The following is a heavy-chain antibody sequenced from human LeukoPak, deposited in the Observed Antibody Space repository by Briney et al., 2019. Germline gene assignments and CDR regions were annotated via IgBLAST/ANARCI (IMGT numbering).Heavy chain of an antibody. Sequence: SETLSLTCTVSGGSISSYYWSWIRQPPGKGLEWIGYIYYSGSTNYKPSLKSRVTILVDTSKNQFSLKLSSVTAADTAVYYCARDRPYYDFWSGYYTDYWGQGTLVTVSS. V-gene: IGHV4-59*01. CDR2: IYYSGST. CDR1: GGSISSYY. J-gene: IGHJ4*02. CDR3: ARDRPYYDFWSGYYTDY. D-gene: IGHD3-3*01.